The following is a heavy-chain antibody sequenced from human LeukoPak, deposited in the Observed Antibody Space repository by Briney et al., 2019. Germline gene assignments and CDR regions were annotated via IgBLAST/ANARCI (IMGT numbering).Heavy chain of an antibody. CDR1: GFTFSSYW. Sequence: GGSLRLSCAGSGFTFSSYWMHWVRQPPGKGLVWVSRINSDSRDTTYVDSVKGRFTISRDNAKNTVYLQMDSLRAEDTAVYYCATFGYNWNLGYWGQGTLVTVSS. V-gene: IGHV3-74*03. CDR3: ATFGYNWNLGY. J-gene: IGHJ4*02. CDR2: INSDSRDT. D-gene: IGHD1-20*01.